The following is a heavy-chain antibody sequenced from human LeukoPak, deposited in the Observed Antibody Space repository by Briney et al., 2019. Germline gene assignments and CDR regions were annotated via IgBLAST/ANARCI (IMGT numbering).Heavy chain of an antibody. CDR2: ISSSGSTI. CDR1: GFTFSSYE. D-gene: IGHD6-19*01. CDR3: ARARSSGWYDY. J-gene: IGHJ4*02. V-gene: IGHV3-48*03. Sequence: GGSLRLSCAASGFTFSSYEMNWVRQAPGEGLEWVSYISSSGSTIYYADSAKGRFTISRDNAKNSLYLQMNSLRAEDTAVYYCARARSSGWYDYWGQGTLVTVSS.